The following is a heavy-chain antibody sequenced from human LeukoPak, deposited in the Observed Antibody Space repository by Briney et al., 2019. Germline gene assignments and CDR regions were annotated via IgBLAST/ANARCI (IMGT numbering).Heavy chain of an antibody. CDR3: ARDFTSRYSSFSFQH. CDR2: ISSSSSYI. Sequence: GGSLGLSCAASGFTFSSYSMNWVRQAPGKGLEWVSSISSSSSYIYYADSVKGRFTISRDNAKNSLYLQMNSLRAEDTAVYYCARDFTSRYSSFSFQHWGQGTLVTVSS. CDR1: GFTFSSYS. V-gene: IGHV3-21*01. D-gene: IGHD6-13*01. J-gene: IGHJ1*01.